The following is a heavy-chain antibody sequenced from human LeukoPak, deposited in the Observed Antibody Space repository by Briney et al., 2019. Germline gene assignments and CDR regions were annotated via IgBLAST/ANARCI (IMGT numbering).Heavy chain of an antibody. J-gene: IGHJ4*02. CDR3: ARDGSGSYSPTFDY. Sequence: SVKVSCKASGGTFTSYAISWVRQAPGQGLERMGGMIPIFGTANYAQKFQGRVTIPTDESTSTAYIELSSLRSEDTAVYSCARDGSGSYSPTFDYWGQGTLVTVSS. CDR1: GGTFTSYA. CDR2: MIPIFGTA. D-gene: IGHD1-26*01. V-gene: IGHV1-69*05.